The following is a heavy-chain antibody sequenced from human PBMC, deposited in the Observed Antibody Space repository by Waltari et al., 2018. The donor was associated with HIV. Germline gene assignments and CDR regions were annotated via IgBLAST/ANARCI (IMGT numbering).Heavy chain of an antibody. Sequence: EVQLVDSGGGLVKPGGSLRLSWAASGFTFRDHSMNWVRQSPGKGLGWFSSISSSGSFIYYADSVKGRFTISRDNAQNSMYLQMNNLRADDSAMYYCARDSRGTSWSLNWFDPWGQGTLVTVSS. CDR3: ARDSRGTSWSLNWFDP. V-gene: IGHV3-21*02. J-gene: IGHJ5*02. CDR1: GFTFRDHS. CDR2: ISSSGSFI. D-gene: IGHD6-13*01.